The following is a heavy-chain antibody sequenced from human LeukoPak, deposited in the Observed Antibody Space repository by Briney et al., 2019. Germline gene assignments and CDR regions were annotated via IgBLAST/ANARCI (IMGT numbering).Heavy chain of an antibody. Sequence: VXQATGQXVXWMGWXNPNSGNTGYAQKFQGRVTMTRNTSISTAYMELSSLRSEDTAVYYCARSGSGYSGSYYFDYWGQGTLVTVSS. CDR3: ARSGSGYSGSYYFDY. J-gene: IGHJ4*02. V-gene: IGHV1-8*01. CDR2: XNPNSGNT. D-gene: IGHD1-26*01.